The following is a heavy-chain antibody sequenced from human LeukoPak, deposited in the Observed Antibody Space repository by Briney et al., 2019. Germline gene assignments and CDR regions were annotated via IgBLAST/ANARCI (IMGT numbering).Heavy chain of an antibody. CDR1: GFTFSSYG. Sequence: GGSLRLSCAASGFTFSSYGMDWVRQAPGKGLEWVAVISFDGSNSYYVDSVKGRFIISRDNSKNSLYLQMNNLRAEDTAVYYCGKGGGRVGELSWKGYFDYWGQGTLVTVPS. CDR3: GKGGGRVGELSWKGYFDY. V-gene: IGHV3-30*18. CDR2: ISFDGSNS. D-gene: IGHD3-16*02. J-gene: IGHJ4*02.